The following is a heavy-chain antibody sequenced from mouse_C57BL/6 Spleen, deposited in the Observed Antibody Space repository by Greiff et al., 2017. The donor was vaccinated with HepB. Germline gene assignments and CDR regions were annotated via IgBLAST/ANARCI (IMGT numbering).Heavy chain of an antibody. V-gene: IGHV1-26*01. CDR2: INPNNGGT. CDR1: GYTFTDYY. J-gene: IGHJ3*01. CDR3: ARCGHYYGSSYGFAY. D-gene: IGHD1-1*01. Sequence: VQLQQSGPELVKPGASVKISCKASGYTFTDYYMNWVKQSHGKSLEWIGDINPNNGGTSYNQKFKGKATLTVDKSSSTAYMEHRSLTSEDSAVYYCARCGHYYGSSYGFAYWGQGTLVTVSA.